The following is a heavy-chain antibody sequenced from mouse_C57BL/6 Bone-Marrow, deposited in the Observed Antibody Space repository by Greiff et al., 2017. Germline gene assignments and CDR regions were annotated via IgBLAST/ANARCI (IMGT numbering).Heavy chain of an antibody. J-gene: IGHJ1*03. D-gene: IGHD1-1*01. CDR3: AIDPITTVVARYWYFDV. CDR1: GFTFSDYY. V-gene: IGHV5-16*01. Sequence: EVKVVESEGGLVQPGSSMKLSCTASGFTFSDYYMAWVRQVPEKGLEWVANINYDGSSTYYLDSLKSRFIISRDNAKNILSLKMSSLKSEDTASYYCAIDPITTVVARYWYFDVWGTGTTVTVSS. CDR2: INYDGSST.